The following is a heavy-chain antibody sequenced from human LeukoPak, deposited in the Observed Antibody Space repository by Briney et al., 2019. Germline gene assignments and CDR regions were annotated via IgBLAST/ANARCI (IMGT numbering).Heavy chain of an antibody. V-gene: IGHV1-46*01. CDR3: ARVITFGGVIVRGLAWFDP. CDR2: INPSGGST. J-gene: IGHJ5*02. Sequence: GASVKVSCKASGYTFTSYYMHWVRQAPGQGLEWMGIINPSGGSTSYAQKFQGRVTMTRNTSISTAYMELSSLRSEDTAVYYCARVITFGGVIVRGLAWFDPWGQGTLVTVSS. CDR1: GYTFTSYY. D-gene: IGHD3-16*02.